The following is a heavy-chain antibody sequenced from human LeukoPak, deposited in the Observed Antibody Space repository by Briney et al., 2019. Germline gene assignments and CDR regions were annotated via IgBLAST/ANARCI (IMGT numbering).Heavy chain of an antibody. CDR2: ISAYNGNT. D-gene: IGHD6-13*01. CDR3: ARGLWRGQQLALSDY. J-gene: IGHJ4*02. CDR1: GYTFTSYG. Sequence: GASVKVSCKASGYTFTSYGISWVRQAPGQGLEWMGWISAYNGNTNYAQKLQGRVTMTTDTSTSTAYMELRSLRSDDTAVYYCARGLWRGQQLALSDYWGQGTLVTVSS. V-gene: IGHV1-18*01.